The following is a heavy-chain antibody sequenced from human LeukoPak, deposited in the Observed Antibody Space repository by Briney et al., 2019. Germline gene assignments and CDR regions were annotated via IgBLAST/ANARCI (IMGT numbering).Heavy chain of an antibody. V-gene: IGHV3-23*01. CDR3: AKGSYYDSSGSFYFDY. Sequence: GGSLRLSCAASGFTFSSYAMSWVRQAPGKGLEWVSGISGSGDNTYYADSVEGRFTISRDNSKSTLYVQVNSLGTEDTAAYYCAKGSYYDSSGSFYFDYWGQGTLVTVSS. D-gene: IGHD3-22*01. CDR2: ISGSGDNT. J-gene: IGHJ4*02. CDR1: GFTFSSYA.